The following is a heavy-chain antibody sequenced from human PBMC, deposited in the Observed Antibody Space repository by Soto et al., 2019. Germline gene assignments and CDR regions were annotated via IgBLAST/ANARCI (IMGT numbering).Heavy chain of an antibody. CDR3: ARARWYDAFDV. V-gene: IGHV4-38-2*01. Sequence: SATLYLNSAFHCFCIYSLNFWGWIRKPPGKGLEWIGSIFHGGNTYYNPSLKSRFTISVDMSKNQFSLKLNSATAADTAVYYCARARWYDAFDVWGQGTVVT. CDR2: IFHGGNT. J-gene: IGHJ3*01. CDR1: CFCIYSLNF. D-gene: IGHD2-15*01.